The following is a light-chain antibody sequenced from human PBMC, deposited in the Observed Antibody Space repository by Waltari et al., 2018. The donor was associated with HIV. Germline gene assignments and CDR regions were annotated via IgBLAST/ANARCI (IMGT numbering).Light chain of an antibody. J-gene: IGLJ3*02. CDR1: SSNLGNDY. V-gene: IGLV1-51*01. CDR2: ANV. Sequence: QSVLTQPPSVSAAPGQKVTISCSGSSSNLGNDYVSWYQHLPDEAPKLLIYANVREPSGIPDRFTGAKCGTSAPLGITGLRTGDEADYYCGTGDTSLSGGVFGGGTKLTVL. CDR3: GTGDTSLSGGV.